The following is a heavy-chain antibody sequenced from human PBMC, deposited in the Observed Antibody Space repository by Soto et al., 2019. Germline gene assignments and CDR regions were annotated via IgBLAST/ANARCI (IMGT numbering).Heavy chain of an antibody. J-gene: IGHJ5*02. D-gene: IGHD3-10*01. CDR2: IYYSGST. Sequence: SETLSLTCTVSGGSISSSIYYWGWIRQPPGKGLEWIGSIYYSGSTYYNPSLKSRVTISVDTSKNQFSLKLSSVTAADTAVYYFSRHLDTMVRGVIITYGWFDPWGQGTLVTVSS. CDR3: SRHLDTMVRGVIITYGWFDP. CDR1: GGSISSSIYY. V-gene: IGHV4-39*01.